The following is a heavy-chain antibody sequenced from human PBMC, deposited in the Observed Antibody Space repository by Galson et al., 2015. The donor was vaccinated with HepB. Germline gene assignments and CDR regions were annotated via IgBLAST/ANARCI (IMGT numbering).Heavy chain of an antibody. V-gene: IGHV3-53*01. Sequence: SLRLSCAASGFTVSSNYMTGVRQAPGKGLEWVSVIYSGGSTDYADSVKGRFAISRDNSKNTLYFQLNSLRAEDTAVYYCARGYSRSWYSGLGYWGQGTLVTVSS. J-gene: IGHJ4*02. D-gene: IGHD6-13*01. CDR1: GFTVSSNY. CDR3: ARGYSRSWYSGLGY. CDR2: IYSGGST.